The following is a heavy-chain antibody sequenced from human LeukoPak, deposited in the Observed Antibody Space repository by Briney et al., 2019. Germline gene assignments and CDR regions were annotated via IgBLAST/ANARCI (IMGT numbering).Heavy chain of an antibody. Sequence: SQTLSLTCVISGDSVSSTNAAWNWIRQSPSRGLEWLGRTYYRSRWYSEYARSVKSRITIDPDTSKNQFSLQLNSVTAADTAVYYCASRGPEPRYYYDSSGYFPDYWGQGTQVTVSS. V-gene: IGHV6-1*01. CDR1: GDSVSSTNAA. D-gene: IGHD3-22*01. J-gene: IGHJ4*02. CDR2: TYYRSRWYS. CDR3: ASRGPEPRYYYDSSGYFPDY.